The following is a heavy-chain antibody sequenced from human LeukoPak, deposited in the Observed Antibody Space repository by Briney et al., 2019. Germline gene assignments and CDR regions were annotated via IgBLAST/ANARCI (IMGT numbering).Heavy chain of an antibody. CDR3: TTDLSY. J-gene: IGHJ4*02. CDR1: GLSFSDAW. Sequence: GGSLRLSCAASGLSFSDAWMTWVRQAPGKGLEWVGRIKSQTDDETIDYAAPVKGRFTSSRDDSKNTLYLQMNSLRTEDTAMYYCTTDLSYWGQGTLVTVSS. CDR2: IKSQTDDETI. V-gene: IGHV3-15*05.